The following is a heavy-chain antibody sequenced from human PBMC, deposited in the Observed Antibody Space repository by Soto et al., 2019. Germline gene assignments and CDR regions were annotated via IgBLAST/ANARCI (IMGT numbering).Heavy chain of an antibody. CDR1: GGTFSSYT. D-gene: IGHD5-18*01. V-gene: IGHV1-69*02. J-gene: IGHJ5*02. Sequence: QVQLVQSGAEVKKPGSSVKVSCKASGGTFSSYTISWVRQAPGQGLEWMGRIIPILGIANYAQKFQGRVTITADKSTSTAYMELSSLRSEDTAVYYCARKRGYGYGYNWFDPWGQGTLVTVSS. CDR2: IIPILGIA. CDR3: ARKRGYGYGYNWFDP.